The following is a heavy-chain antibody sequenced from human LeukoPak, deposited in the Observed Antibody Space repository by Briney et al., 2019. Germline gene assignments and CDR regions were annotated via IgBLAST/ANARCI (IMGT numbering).Heavy chain of an antibody. CDR2: ISAYNGNT. D-gene: IGHD6-19*01. J-gene: IGHJ5*02. Sequence: ASVKVSCKASGYTFTSYGISWVRQAPGQGLEWMGWISAYNGNTNYAQKLQGRVTMTTDTSTSTAYMELRSLRSDDTAVYYCASSGWYGSGPRGFNWFDPWGQGTLVTVSS. V-gene: IGHV1-18*01. CDR1: GYTFTSYG. CDR3: ASSGWYGSGPRGFNWFDP.